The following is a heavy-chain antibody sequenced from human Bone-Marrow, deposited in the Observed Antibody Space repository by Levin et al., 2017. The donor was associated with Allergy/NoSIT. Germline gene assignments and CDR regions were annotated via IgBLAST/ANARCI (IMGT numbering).Heavy chain of an antibody. Sequence: GGSLRLSCAASGFTFSNYWMNWVRQTPGKGLEWVAIVNREGSDKFYVDSLKDRFTISRDNVKNVVYLEMKSLRVEDTALYYCAREGGHCGRSTCNPFGWGFDSWGQGTLVTVFS. CDR2: VNREGSDK. CDR1: GFTFSNYW. J-gene: IGHJ4*02. CDR3: AREGGHCGRSTCNPFGWGFDS. V-gene: IGHV3-7*01. D-gene: IGHD2-15*01.